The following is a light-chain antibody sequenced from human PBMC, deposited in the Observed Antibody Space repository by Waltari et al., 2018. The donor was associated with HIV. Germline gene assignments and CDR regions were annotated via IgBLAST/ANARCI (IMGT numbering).Light chain of an antibody. CDR2: KDK. Sequence: SFQLTQPPSVSVSPGQTARITCSGETLPRQYVFWYQQRPGQAPVLVIYKDKERPSGIPERFSGSTSGTTVALTISGVQPEDEADYYCQSSDSSGAYWVFGGGTKLTVL. CDR1: TLPRQY. V-gene: IGLV3-25*03. CDR3: QSSDSSGAYWV. J-gene: IGLJ3*02.